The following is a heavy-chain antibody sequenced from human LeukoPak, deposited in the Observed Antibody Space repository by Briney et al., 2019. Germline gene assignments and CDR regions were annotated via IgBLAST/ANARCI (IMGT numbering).Heavy chain of an antibody. Sequence: PGGSLRLSCAASGFTFSSYWMSWVRQAPGKGLEWVANIKQDGSEKYYVVSVKGRFTISRDNAKNSLYLQMNSLRAEDTAVYYCARDLVVPAAIPFYYYYYMDVWGKGTTVTVSS. CDR1: GFTFSSYW. CDR3: ARDLVVPAAIPFYYYYYMDV. J-gene: IGHJ6*03. V-gene: IGHV3-7*01. D-gene: IGHD2-2*02. CDR2: IKQDGSEK.